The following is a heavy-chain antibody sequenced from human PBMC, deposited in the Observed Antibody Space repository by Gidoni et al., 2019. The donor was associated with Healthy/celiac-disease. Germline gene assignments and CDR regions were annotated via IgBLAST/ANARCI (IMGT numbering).Heavy chain of an antibody. Sequence: EVHLVQSGAEVKKPGASLKISFKGSGYSFTSYWIGWVRQMRGKGLEWMGLIDPGDSDTRYSPSFQGQVNISADKYISTAYLQWSSLKASDTAMYYCARIYGDSISNWFDPWGQGTLVTVSS. CDR1: GYSFTSYW. J-gene: IGHJ5*02. V-gene: IGHV5-51*01. CDR2: IDPGDSDT. D-gene: IGHD4-17*01. CDR3: ARIYGDSISNWFDP.